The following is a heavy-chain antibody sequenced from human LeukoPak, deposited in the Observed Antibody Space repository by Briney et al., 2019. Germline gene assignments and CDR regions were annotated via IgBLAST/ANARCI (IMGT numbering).Heavy chain of an antibody. J-gene: IGHJ3*02. CDR2: IYLGDSDT. D-gene: IGHD3-16*02. CDR3: ASSSIMFGGIIVPDSFDI. CDR1: EYTIPNYW. Sequence: GESLKISCKGSEYTIPNYWIGWVRQMPGKGLEWMVIIYLGDSDTRYSPSFQGQVTISADKSISTAYLQWSSLKASDTAMYFCASSSIMFGGIIVPDSFDIWGQGTMVTVSS. V-gene: IGHV5-51*01.